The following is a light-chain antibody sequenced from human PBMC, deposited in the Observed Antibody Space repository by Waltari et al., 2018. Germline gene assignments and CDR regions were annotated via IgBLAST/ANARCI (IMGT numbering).Light chain of an antibody. CDR2: AAS. Sequence: DIQMTQSPSSVSASVGDSVSITCRASHDIKNWVAWYQQRPGKAPQLLIYAASTLQTGVPSRFSGSGSGTEFTLTINGLQPEDFATYFCQRADTFPHSFGQGTKLKIK. CDR3: QRADTFPHS. J-gene: IGKJ2*03. CDR1: HDIKNW. V-gene: IGKV1-12*01.